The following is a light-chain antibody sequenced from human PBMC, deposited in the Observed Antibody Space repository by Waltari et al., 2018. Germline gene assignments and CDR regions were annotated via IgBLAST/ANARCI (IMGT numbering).Light chain of an antibody. CDR2: ASS. V-gene: IGKV1-39*01. CDR3: QQSQGVPFT. J-gene: IGKJ2*01. Sequence: DVQMSQSPSSLSASVGDRVTITCRVSLSIDKALNWYQQKPGTAPKLLIYASSTLQSGVPSRFTGSGSGTHFTLTISSLQPEDIATYSCQQSQGVPFTFGQGTKVDIK. CDR1: LSIDKA.